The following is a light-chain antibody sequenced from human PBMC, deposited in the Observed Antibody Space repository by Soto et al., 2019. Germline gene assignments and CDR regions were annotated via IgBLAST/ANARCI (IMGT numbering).Light chain of an antibody. CDR2: EVS. CDR3: SSYAGSNNYV. V-gene: IGLV2-8*01. CDR1: SSDVGGYNY. Sequence: ALTQPPSASGSPGQSVTISCTGTSSDVGGYNYVSWYQQHPGKAPKLMIYEVSKRPSGVPDRFSGSKSGNTASLTVSGLQAEDEADYYCSSYAGSNNYVFGTGTKV. J-gene: IGLJ1*01.